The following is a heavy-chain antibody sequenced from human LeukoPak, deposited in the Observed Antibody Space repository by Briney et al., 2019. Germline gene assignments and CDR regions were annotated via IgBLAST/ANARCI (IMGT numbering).Heavy chain of an antibody. D-gene: IGHD1-14*01. CDR2: IKQDGGEK. V-gene: IGHV3-7*01. CDR3: ATSPPGHAFDI. J-gene: IGHJ3*02. Sequence: GGSLRLSCAASGFTLSSYRMCWVRQAPGKGLEWPANIKQDGGEKNYVDSVKGRFTISRDNAKNSLYLQMNSLRTDDTAVYFCATSPPGHAFDIWGQGTMVTVSS. CDR1: GFTLSSYR.